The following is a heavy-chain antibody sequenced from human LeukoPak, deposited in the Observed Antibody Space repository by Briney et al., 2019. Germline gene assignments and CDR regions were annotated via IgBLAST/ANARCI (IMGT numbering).Heavy chain of an antibody. D-gene: IGHD2-15*01. J-gene: IGHJ3*02. CDR2: IYTRGST. V-gene: IGHV4-4*07. Sequence: SETLSLTCTVSGGSINNYYWSWIRQPAGKGLEWIGRIYTRGSTNYDPSLKSRVTMSVDTSKNQFSLKLSSVTAADTAVYYCARGRYCSADICSGGDAFDIWGQGTMVSVSS. CDR3: ARGRYCSADICSGGDAFDI. CDR1: GGSINNYY.